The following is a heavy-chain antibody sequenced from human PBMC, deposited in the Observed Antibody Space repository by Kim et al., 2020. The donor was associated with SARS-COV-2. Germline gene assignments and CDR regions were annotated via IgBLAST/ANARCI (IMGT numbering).Heavy chain of an antibody. V-gene: IGHV4-39*01. Sequence: SETLSLTCTVSGGSISSSSYYWGWIRQPPGKGLEWIGSIYYSGSTYYNPSLKSRVTISVDTSKNQFSLKLSSVTAADTAVYYCARREVVVAAILFDFDYWGQGTLVTVSS. D-gene: IGHD2-15*01. J-gene: IGHJ4*02. CDR3: ARREVVVAAILFDFDY. CDR1: GGSISSSSYY. CDR2: IYYSGST.